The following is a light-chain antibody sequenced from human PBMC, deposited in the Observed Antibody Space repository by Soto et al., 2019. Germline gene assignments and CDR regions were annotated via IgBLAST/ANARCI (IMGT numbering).Light chain of an antibody. CDR3: QQYDTSPT. Sequence: EIVMTQSPATLSLSPGERATLCFRASQSVRGRYLAWYQQNVGQAPRLLIYDASTRATGIPDRFSGSGSGTDFTLTISRLEPEDFAVYYCQQYDTSPTFGQGTRLEIK. CDR1: QSVRGRY. CDR2: DAS. V-gene: IGKV3-20*01. J-gene: IGKJ5*01.